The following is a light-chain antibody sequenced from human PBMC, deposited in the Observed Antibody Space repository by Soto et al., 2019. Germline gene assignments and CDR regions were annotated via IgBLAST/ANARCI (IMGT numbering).Light chain of an antibody. CDR3: SSFTTTSTLV. J-gene: IGLJ1*01. CDR2: EVS. CDR1: ISDIGLYNY. V-gene: IGLV2-14*01. Sequence: QSALTQPAAVSESPGQSITISCTGNISDIGLYNYVSWYQQHPGKAPKLVIYEVSNRPSGVSDRFSGSKSDNTASLTISGLQAEDEANYYCSSFTTTSTLVFGAGTKLTVL.